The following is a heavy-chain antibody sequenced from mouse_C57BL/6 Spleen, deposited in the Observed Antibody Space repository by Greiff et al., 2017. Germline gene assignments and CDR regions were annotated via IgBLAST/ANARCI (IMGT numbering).Heavy chain of an antibody. CDR1: GYAFSSYW. D-gene: IGHD2-10*02. Sequence: QVQLQQSGAELVKPGASVKISCKASGYAFSSYWMQWVKQRPGQGLEWIGEIDPSDSYTNYNQKFKGKATLTVDTSSSTAYMQLSSLTSEDSAVYYCARFGMGYFDVWGTGTTVTVSS. J-gene: IGHJ1*03. V-gene: IGHV1-50*01. CDR2: IDPSDSYT. CDR3: ARFGMGYFDV.